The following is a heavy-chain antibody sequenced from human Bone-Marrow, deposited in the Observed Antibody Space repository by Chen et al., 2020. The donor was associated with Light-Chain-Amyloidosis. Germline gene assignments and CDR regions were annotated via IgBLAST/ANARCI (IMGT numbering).Heavy chain of an antibody. CDR1: GFTFSRYA. CDR2: ISGSGGST. J-gene: IGHJ4*02. D-gene: IGHD3-16*01. Sequence: EVQLLESGGGLVQPGGSLRLSCAASGFTFSRYAMSWVRQAPGKGLEWVSAISGSGGSTYYADSVKGRFTISRDNSKNTLYLQMNSLRAEDTAVYYCAKHLQNYVWGSYRYWGQGTLVTVSS. CDR3: AKHLQNYVWGSYRY. V-gene: IGHV3-23*01.